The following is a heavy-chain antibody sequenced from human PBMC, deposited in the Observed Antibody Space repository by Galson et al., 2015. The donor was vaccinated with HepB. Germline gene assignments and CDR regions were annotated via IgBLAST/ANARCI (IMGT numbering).Heavy chain of an antibody. CDR3: AREKYYYDSSGNYGVY. Sequence: QVQLQESGPGLVKPSETLSLTCTVSGGSISSSSYYWGWIRQPPGKGLEWIGSIYYSGSTYYNPSLKSRVTISVDTSKNQFSLKLSSVTAADTAVYYCAREKYYYDSSGNYGVYWGQGTLVTVSS. J-gene: IGHJ4*02. D-gene: IGHD3-22*01. V-gene: IGHV4-39*07. CDR2: IYYSGST. CDR1: GGSISSSSYY.